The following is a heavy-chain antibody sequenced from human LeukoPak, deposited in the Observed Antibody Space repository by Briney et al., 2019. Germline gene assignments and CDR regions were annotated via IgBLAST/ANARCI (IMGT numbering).Heavy chain of an antibody. J-gene: IGHJ4*02. Sequence: GGSLRLSCAASGFTFSSIAMTWVRQAPGKGLEWVSTIRSNGDTTYNADSVKGRFAISRDNSKNTLYLQLNSLRVEDTAIYYCAKGQELDDGVFDSWGQGALVTVSS. CDR2: IRSNGDTT. D-gene: IGHD1-1*01. CDR1: GFTFSSIA. V-gene: IGHV3-23*01. CDR3: AKGQELDDGVFDS.